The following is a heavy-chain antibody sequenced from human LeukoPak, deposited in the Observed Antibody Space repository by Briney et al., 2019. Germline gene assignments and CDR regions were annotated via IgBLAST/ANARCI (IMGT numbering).Heavy chain of an antibody. D-gene: IGHD2-2*01. Sequence: GGCLRLSCAASGLTFSDYYMSWIRQAPGSGREWVLYISGSSIYTDYADSVKGRFTISRDNAKNSLFLQMNSLRAEDTAVYYCVVVPAAASSWVDYWGQGTLVTVSS. V-gene: IGHV3-11*03. J-gene: IGHJ4*02. CDR3: VVVPAAASSWVDY. CDR1: GLTFSDYY. CDR2: ISGSSIYT.